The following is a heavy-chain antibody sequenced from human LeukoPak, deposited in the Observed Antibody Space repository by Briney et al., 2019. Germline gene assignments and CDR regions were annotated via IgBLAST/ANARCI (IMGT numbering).Heavy chain of an antibody. CDR1: GGSISSGSYY. CDR3: AHRYPYTILYQAFDI. V-gene: IGHV4-39*01. J-gene: IGHJ3*02. Sequence: SETLSLTCTVSGGSISSGSYYWSWIRQPAGKGLVWIGCICYSGSTYYNPSLKSRVTISVATSKNQFSLSLISVAATAVYVSYCAHRYPYTILYQAFDIWGQGTMVTVSS. CDR2: ICYSGST. D-gene: IGHD1-1*01.